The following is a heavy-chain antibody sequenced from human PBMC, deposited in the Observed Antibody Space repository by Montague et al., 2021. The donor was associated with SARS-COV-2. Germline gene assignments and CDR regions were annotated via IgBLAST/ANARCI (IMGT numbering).Heavy chain of an antibody. D-gene: IGHD3/OR15-3a*01. V-gene: IGHV4-4*01. CDR2: IYLSGFT. Sequence: TLSLTCVVSDVSLSTSTWWSWVRQSPGKGLEWVGEIYLSGFTQYNPSVKSRVSISLDDSRSQFSLRLTSVTAADTAVYFCARGGLGNRGFDYWGQGTLVTVSS. CDR1: DVSLSTSTW. CDR3: ARGGLGNRGFDY. J-gene: IGHJ4*02.